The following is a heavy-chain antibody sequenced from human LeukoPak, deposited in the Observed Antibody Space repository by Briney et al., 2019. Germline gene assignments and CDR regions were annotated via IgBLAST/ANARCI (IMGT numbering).Heavy chain of an antibody. CDR3: ARYYYDSSGYLKYYFDY. Sequence: PSETLSLTCAVSGGSISSSNWWSWVRQPPGKGLEWIREIYHSGSTNYIPSLKSRVTISVDKSKNQFSLKLSSVTAADTAVYYCARYYYDSSGYLKYYFDYWGQGTLVTVSS. V-gene: IGHV4-4*02. D-gene: IGHD3-22*01. CDR1: GGSISSSNW. CDR2: IYHSGST. J-gene: IGHJ4*02.